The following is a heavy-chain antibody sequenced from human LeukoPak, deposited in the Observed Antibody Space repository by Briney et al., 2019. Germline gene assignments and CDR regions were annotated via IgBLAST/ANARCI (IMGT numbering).Heavy chain of an antibody. J-gene: IGHJ4*02. CDR3: ERGRNIEMTTMSGGSDS. CDR2: INQSGGSS. V-gene: IGHV1-46*01. CDR1: GYTFTSYY. D-gene: IGHD5-24*01. Sequence: GAGVTVSCKGSGYTFTSYYMHGVRQPPARGRAGMGIINQSGGSSSYEQKLQGKVTMTRHTSTSTAYMDLRDLRYDDTAVYYCERGRNIEMTTMSGGSDSWGQGTLVTVSS.